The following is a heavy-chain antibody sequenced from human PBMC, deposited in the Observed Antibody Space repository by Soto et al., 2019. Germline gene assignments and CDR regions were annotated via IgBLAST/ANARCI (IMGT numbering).Heavy chain of an antibody. D-gene: IGHD3-3*01. CDR1: GGSISSYY. Sequence: PSETLSLTCTVSGGSISSYYWSWIRQPPGKGLEWIGYIYYSGSTNYNPSLKSRVTISVDTSKNQFSLKLSSVTAADTAVYHCALSPRGPIFGVDPKVDPWGQGTLVTVSS. V-gene: IGHV4-59*01. CDR2: IYYSGST. CDR3: ALSPRGPIFGVDPKVDP. J-gene: IGHJ5*02.